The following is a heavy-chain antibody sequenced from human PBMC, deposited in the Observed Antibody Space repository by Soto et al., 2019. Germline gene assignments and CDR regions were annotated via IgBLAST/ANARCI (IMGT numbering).Heavy chain of an antibody. CDR1: GGSFSGYY. CDR3: AGGGRAARPRDLAY. CDR2: INHSGST. J-gene: IGHJ4*02. Sequence: ASETLSLTCAVYGGSFSGYYWSWIRQPPGKGLEWIGEINHSGSTNYNPSLKSRVTISIDTSKNQVSLKLSSVTAADTAVYYCAGGGRAARPRDLAYGGQGPLFTSSS. D-gene: IGHD6-6*01. V-gene: IGHV4-34*01.